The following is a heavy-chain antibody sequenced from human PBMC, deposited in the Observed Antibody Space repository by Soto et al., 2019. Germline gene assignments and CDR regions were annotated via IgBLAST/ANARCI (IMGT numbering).Heavy chain of an antibody. CDR3: AREFEGYCSGGSCYEQGYGMDV. Sequence: QVQLVQSGAEVKKPGASVKVSCKASGYTFTSYGISWVRQAPGQGLEWMGWISAYNGNTNYAQKVQGRVTITTDKSTSTAYMELTSLRSDDTAVYYCAREFEGYCSGGSCYEQGYGMDVWGQGTLVTVSS. J-gene: IGHJ6*02. D-gene: IGHD2-15*01. V-gene: IGHV1-18*04. CDR2: ISAYNGNT. CDR1: GYTFTSYG.